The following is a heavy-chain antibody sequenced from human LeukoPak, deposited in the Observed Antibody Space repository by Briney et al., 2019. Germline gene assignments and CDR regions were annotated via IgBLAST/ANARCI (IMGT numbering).Heavy chain of an antibody. J-gene: IGHJ3*02. CDR1: GYTFTSYD. Sequence: ASVKVSCKASGYTFTSYDINWVRQATGQGLEWMGWLNPNSGNTGYAQKFQGRVTMTRDTSISTAYMELSRLRSDDTAAYYCARADGYCSGGSCYPRLRKGAFDIWGQGTMVTVSS. V-gene: IGHV1-8*01. D-gene: IGHD2-15*01. CDR3: ARADGYCSGGSCYPRLRKGAFDI. CDR2: LNPNSGNT.